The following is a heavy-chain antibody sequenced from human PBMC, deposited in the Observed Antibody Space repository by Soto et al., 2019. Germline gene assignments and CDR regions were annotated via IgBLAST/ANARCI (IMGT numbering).Heavy chain of an antibody. CDR2: IYYRGNT. V-gene: IGHV4-59*01. J-gene: IGHJ5*02. CDR1: GGSISSYY. CDR3: AGVAREPNWFDP. Sequence: QVQLQESRPGLVKPSETLSLTCTVSGGSISSYYWSWIRQPPGKGLEWIGYIYYRGNTNYNPSLKRRATISEDTYKNLFSLKLSSVTAADAAVYFWAGVAREPNWFDPWGQGTLVTVSS. D-gene: IGHD1-1*01.